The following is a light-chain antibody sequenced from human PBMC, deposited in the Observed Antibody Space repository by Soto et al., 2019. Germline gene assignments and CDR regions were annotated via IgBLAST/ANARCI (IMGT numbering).Light chain of an antibody. V-gene: IGLV2-11*01. J-gene: IGLJ1*01. Sequence: QSVLTQPRSVSGSPGQSVTISCTGTSSDVGGYNYVSWYQQHPGKAPKLMIYDVSKRPSGVPDRFSGSMSGNTASLTISGLQAEDEADYYCCSYAGSYTYVFGTGTKDTVL. CDR3: CSYAGSYTYV. CDR2: DVS. CDR1: SSDVGGYNY.